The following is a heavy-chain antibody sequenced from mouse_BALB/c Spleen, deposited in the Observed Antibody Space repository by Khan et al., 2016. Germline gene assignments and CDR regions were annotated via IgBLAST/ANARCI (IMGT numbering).Heavy chain of an antibody. CDR2: INTYSGES. J-gene: IGHJ1*01. Sequence: QIQLVQSGPELKKPGKTVKISCKASGYTFTNYGMNWVKQAPGKGLKWMGWINTYSGESTYADDFKGRFAFSLETSANTAYLQINNLKTEDTATYFCASERYDYGSSRYFDVWGAGTTVTVSS. D-gene: IGHD1-1*01. V-gene: IGHV9-3-1*01. CDR3: ASERYDYGSSRYFDV. CDR1: GYTFTNYG.